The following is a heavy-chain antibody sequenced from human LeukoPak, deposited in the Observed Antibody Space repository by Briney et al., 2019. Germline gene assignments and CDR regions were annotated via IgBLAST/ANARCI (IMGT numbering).Heavy chain of an antibody. CDR3: ARDQGDNSYGYYAIWYAFDV. J-gene: IGHJ3*01. D-gene: IGHD5-18*01. CDR2: IVPILGIA. CDR1: GGTFNNYA. Sequence: GASVKVSCKASGGTFNNYAISWVRLAPGQGLEWMGRIVPILGIANYAQEFQGRLIITADKATSSAYMELSSLRSEDTAVYYCARDQGDNSYGYYAIWYAFDVWGQGTMVTVS. V-gene: IGHV1-69*04.